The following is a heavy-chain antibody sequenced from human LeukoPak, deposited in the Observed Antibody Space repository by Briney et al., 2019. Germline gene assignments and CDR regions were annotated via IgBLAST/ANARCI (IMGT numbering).Heavy chain of an antibody. CDR3: ARDATRGGDFDY. Sequence: PGGSLRLSCAASGFTLSSAWMHWVRQPPGKGLVWVARITSDGSSTTYAESVKGRFTISRDNAKDSLYLQMNSLRAEDTAVYYCARDATRGGDFDYWGQGTLVTVSS. CDR2: ITSDGSST. CDR1: GFTLSSAW. J-gene: IGHJ4*02. V-gene: IGHV3-74*03. D-gene: IGHD3-16*01.